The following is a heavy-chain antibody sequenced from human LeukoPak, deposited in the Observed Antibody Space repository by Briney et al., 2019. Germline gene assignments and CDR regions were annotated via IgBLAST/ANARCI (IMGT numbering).Heavy chain of an antibody. J-gene: IGHJ6*03. Sequence: GGSLRLSCAASGFTFSSYAMSWVRQAPGKGLEWVSAISGGGGNTYYADSVKGRFTISRDNSKNTLYLQMNSLRAEDTAVYYCAKDPDIVVVPAAYMDVWGKGTTVTVSS. CDR1: GFTFSSYA. V-gene: IGHV3-23*01. D-gene: IGHD2-2*01. CDR2: ISGGGGNT. CDR3: AKDPDIVVVPAAYMDV.